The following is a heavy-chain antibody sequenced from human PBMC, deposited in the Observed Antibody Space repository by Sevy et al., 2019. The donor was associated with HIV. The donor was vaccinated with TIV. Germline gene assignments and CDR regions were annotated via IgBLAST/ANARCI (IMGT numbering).Heavy chain of an antibody. J-gene: IGHJ4*02. V-gene: IGHV4-34*01. Sequence: SETLSLTCAVYGGSFSGYYWSWTRQPPGKGLEWIGEINHSGSTNYNPSLKSRVTISVDTSKNQFSLKLSSVTAADTAVYYCARGSALYYDYVWGSFLKYWGQGTLVTVSS. D-gene: IGHD3-16*01. CDR1: GGSFSGYY. CDR3: ARGSALYYDYVWGSFLKY. CDR2: INHSGST.